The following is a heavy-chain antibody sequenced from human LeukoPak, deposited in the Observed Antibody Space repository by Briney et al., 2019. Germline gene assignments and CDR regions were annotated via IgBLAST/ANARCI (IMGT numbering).Heavy chain of an antibody. V-gene: IGHV4-59*08. Sequence: SETLSLTCTVSEVSIRGYYSSWIPQPPGKGLEGIGFIFSSGSTSYNPSLKSRVTISVDTSKNQVSLRLNSVTAADTAMYYCARHTPGSFDFVWGQGTLVTVSS. CDR1: EVSIRGYY. D-gene: IGHD3-9*01. CDR3: ARHTPGSFDFV. CDR2: IFSSGST. J-gene: IGHJ4*02.